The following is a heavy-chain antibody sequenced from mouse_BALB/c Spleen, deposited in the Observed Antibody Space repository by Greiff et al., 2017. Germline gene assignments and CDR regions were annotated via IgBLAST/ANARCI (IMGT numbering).Heavy chain of an antibody. CDR2: IYPGDGDT. CDR3: ARHRTFAY. Sequence: VQLQQSGAELARPGASVKLSCKASGYTFTSYWMQWVKQRPGQGLEWIGAIYPGDGDTRYTQKFEGKATLTADKSSSTAYMQLSSLASEDSAVYYCARHRTFAYWGQGTLVTVSA. J-gene: IGHJ3*01. V-gene: IGHV1-87*01. D-gene: IGHD2-14*01. CDR1: GYTFTSYW.